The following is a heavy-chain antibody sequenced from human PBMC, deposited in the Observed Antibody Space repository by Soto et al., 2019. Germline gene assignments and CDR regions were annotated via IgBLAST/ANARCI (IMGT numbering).Heavy chain of an antibody. CDR1: GGSISSGGYY. Sequence: PSETLSLTCTVPGGSISSGGYYWSWIRQHPGKGLEWIGTIFYSGSTYYNPSLKSRVTISVDTSKNQFSLKLTSVTAADTALYYCARRYGWLYFDYWGQGSLVTVSS. D-gene: IGHD3-10*01. CDR3: ARRYGWLYFDY. J-gene: IGHJ4*02. CDR2: IFYSGST. V-gene: IGHV4-39*01.